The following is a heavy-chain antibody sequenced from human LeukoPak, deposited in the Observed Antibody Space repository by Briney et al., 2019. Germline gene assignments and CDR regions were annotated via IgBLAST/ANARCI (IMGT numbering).Heavy chain of an antibody. CDR1: GGSISSYY. V-gene: IGHV4-4*07. CDR2: IYISGST. Sequence: PSETLSVTCTVSGGSISSYYWSWIRQPAGKGLEWIGRIYISGSTNYNPSLKSRVTMSVDTSKNQFSLKLSSVTAADTAVYYCARDRGTWNDDGFDYWGQGTLVTVSS. J-gene: IGHJ4*02. CDR3: ARDRGTWNDDGFDY. D-gene: IGHD1-1*01.